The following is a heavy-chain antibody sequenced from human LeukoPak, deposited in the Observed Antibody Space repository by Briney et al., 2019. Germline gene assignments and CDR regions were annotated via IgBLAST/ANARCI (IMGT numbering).Heavy chain of an antibody. J-gene: IGHJ4*02. D-gene: IGHD3-22*01. CDR1: GGSISSGGYS. Sequence: NLSETLSLTCAVSGGSISSGGYSWGWIRQPPGKGLEWIGYIYHSGSTYYNPSLKSRVTISVDRSKNQFSLKLSSVTAADTAVYYCARVTNYYDSSGYYSDYFDYWGQGTLVTVSS. V-gene: IGHV4-30-2*01. CDR2: IYHSGST. CDR3: ARVTNYYDSSGYYSDYFDY.